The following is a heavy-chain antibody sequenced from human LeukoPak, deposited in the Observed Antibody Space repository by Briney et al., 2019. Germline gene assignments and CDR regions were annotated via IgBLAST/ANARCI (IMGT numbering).Heavy chain of an antibody. V-gene: IGHV3-30*18. Sequence: AGGSLRLSCAAAGFTFSSYGMHWVRQAPGKGLEWVAVISYDGTNKYYADSVNGRFTISRDNSKNTLFLQMNSLRDEDTAVYYCAKARSYYDSSGYDYWGPRTLVTVSS. J-gene: IGHJ4*02. CDR1: GFTFSSYG. CDR3: AKARSYYDSSGYDY. CDR2: ISYDGTNK. D-gene: IGHD3-22*01.